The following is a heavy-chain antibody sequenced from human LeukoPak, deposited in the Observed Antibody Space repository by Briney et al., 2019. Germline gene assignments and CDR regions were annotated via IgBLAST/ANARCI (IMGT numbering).Heavy chain of an antibody. CDR1: GFTFSSYT. CDR3: VKVGDSGYGEYYQH. V-gene: IGHV3-30*14. D-gene: IGHD5-12*01. CDR2: ISYDGSNK. Sequence: PGGSLRLSCAASGFTFSSYTIHWVRQAPGKGLEWVAGISYDGSNKYYADSVRGRFTISRDNSKNTLYLQMSSLRAEDTALYYCVKVGDSGYGEYYQHWGQGTLVTVSS. J-gene: IGHJ1*01.